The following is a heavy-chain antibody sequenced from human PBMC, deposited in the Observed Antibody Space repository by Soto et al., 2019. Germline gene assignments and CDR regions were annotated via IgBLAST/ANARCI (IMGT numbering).Heavy chain of an antibody. D-gene: IGHD2-21*02. CDR3: VQSRCGGDCLQSYSSHSYYGLDV. Sequence: QITLKESGPTLVKPTQTLTLTCTFSGLSLSTTGVGVGWIRQPPGKALEWLALIYWDDDKRYSPSLKSRLTITKDTSKNQVVLTMTNMDPVETATYYCVQSRCGGDCLQSYSSHSYYGLDVW. CDR1: GLSLSTTGVG. CDR2: IYWDDDK. V-gene: IGHV2-5*02. J-gene: IGHJ6*01.